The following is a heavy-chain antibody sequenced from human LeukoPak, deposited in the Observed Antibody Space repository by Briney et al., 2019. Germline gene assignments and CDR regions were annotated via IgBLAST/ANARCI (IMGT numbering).Heavy chain of an antibody. D-gene: IGHD1-26*01. CDR1: GFTFSSYG. Sequence: GGSLRLSCAASGFTFSSYGMHWVRQARGKGLEWVAFIRYDGSNKYYADSVKGRFAISRDNSKNALYLQMSSLRAEDTAVYYCAKDRVGAILYFDYWGLGTLVTVSS. J-gene: IGHJ4*02. CDR2: IRYDGSNK. CDR3: AKDRVGAILYFDY. V-gene: IGHV3-30*02.